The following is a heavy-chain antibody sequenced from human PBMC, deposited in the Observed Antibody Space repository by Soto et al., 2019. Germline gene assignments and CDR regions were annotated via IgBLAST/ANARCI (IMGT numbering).Heavy chain of an antibody. Sequence: GASVKVSCKASGGTFSSYAISWVRQAPGQGLEWMGGIIPIFGTANYAQKFQGRVTITADKSTSTAYMELSSLRSEDTAVYYCARVDDYGDYWFDPWGQGTLVTSPQ. CDR2: IIPIFGTA. V-gene: IGHV1-69*06. CDR3: ARVDDYGDYWFDP. J-gene: IGHJ5*02. D-gene: IGHD4-17*01. CDR1: GGTFSSYA.